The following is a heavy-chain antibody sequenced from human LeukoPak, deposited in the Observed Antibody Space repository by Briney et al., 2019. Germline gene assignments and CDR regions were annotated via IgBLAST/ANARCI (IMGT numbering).Heavy chain of an antibody. J-gene: IGHJ6*03. CDR2: IYYSGST. Sequence: SETLSLTCTVSGGSISSSSYYWGWIRQPPGKGLEWIGSIYYSGSTYYNPSLKSRVTISVDTSKNQFSLKLSSVTAADTDVYYCARGPTSSLEWLLSEYYYYMDVWGKGTTVTVSS. V-gene: IGHV4-39*07. CDR3: ARGPTSSLEWLLSEYYYYMDV. D-gene: IGHD3-3*01. CDR1: GGSISSSSYY.